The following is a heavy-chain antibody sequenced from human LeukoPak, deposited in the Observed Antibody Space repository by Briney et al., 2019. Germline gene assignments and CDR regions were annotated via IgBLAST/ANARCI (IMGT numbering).Heavy chain of an antibody. V-gene: IGHV4-59*01. CDR3: AGEVAAAGTFWFDP. J-gene: IGHJ5*02. CDR1: GGSISSYY. Sequence: SETLSLTCTVSGGSISSYYWSWIRQPPGKGLEWIGYIYYSGSTNYNPSLKSRVTISVDTSKNQFSLKLSSVTAADTAVYYCAGEVAAAGTFWFDPWGQGTLVTVSS. CDR2: IYYSGST. D-gene: IGHD6-13*01.